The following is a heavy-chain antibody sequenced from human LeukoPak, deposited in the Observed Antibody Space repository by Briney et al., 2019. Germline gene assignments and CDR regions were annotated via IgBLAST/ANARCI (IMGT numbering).Heavy chain of an antibody. CDR2: IYHSGST. J-gene: IGHJ3*02. V-gene: IGHV4-59*12. CDR1: GSSINSYY. Sequence: PSETLSLTCAFSGSSINSYYWSWIRQPPGKGLEWIGYIYHSGSTYYNPSLKSRVTISVDRSKNQFSLKLSSVTAADTAVYYCARAEKGPNAFDIWGQGTMVTVSS. CDR3: ARAEKGPNAFDI.